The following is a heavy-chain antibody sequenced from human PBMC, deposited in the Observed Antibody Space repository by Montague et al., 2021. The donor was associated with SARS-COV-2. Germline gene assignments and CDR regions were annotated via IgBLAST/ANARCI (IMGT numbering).Heavy chain of an antibody. CDR3: ARVGRQQLVRLSGMDV. CDR2: IYYSGST. Sequence: SETLSLTCTVSGRSISSSSYYWGWIRQPPGKGLEWIGSIYYSGSTYYNPSLKSRVTISVDTSKNQFSLKLSSVTAADMAVYYCARVGRQQLVRLSGMDVWGQGTTVTVSS. D-gene: IGHD6-13*01. J-gene: IGHJ6*02. V-gene: IGHV4-39*07. CDR1: GRSISSSSYY.